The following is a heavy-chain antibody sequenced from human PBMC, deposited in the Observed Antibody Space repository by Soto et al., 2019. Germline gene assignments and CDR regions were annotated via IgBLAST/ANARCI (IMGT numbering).Heavy chain of an antibody. CDR2: IYPGDSDT. Sequence: GEWLRSSGKGSGYSCTSYWIGWVRQMPGKDLEWMGIIYPGDSDTRYSPSFQGQVTISADKSISTAYLQWSSLKASDTAMYYCARTADSSSWPRQYYYGTAVSGQGTTVLVSS. CDR1: GYSCTSYW. J-gene: IGHJ6*02. D-gene: IGHD6-13*01. V-gene: IGHV5-51*03. CDR3: ARTADSSSWPRQYYYGTAV.